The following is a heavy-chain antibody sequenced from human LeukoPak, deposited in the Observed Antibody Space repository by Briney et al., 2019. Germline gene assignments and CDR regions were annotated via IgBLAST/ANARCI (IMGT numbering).Heavy chain of an antibody. D-gene: IGHD5-24*01. CDR3: ARSQRYYFDY. CDR1: GGSISSSSYY. Sequence: SETLSLTCTVSGGSISSSSYYWGWIRQPPGKGLEWIGSIYYSGSTYYNPSLKSRVTISVDTSKNQFSLKLSSVTAADTAVYYRARSQRYYFDYWGQGTLVTVSS. CDR2: IYYSGST. V-gene: IGHV4-39*01. J-gene: IGHJ4*02.